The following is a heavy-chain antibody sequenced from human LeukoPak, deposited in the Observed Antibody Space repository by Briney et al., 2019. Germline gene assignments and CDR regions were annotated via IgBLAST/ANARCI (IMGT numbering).Heavy chain of an antibody. CDR3: ARLQVPAKNWFDP. CDR2: IIPIFGTA. Sequence: ASVKVSCKASGGTFSSYAISWVRQAPGQGLEWMGGIIPIFGTANYAQKFQGRVTITADGSTSTAYMELSSLRSEDTAVYYCARLQVPAKNWFDPWGQGTLVTVSS. CDR1: GGTFSSYA. D-gene: IGHD2-2*01. J-gene: IGHJ5*02. V-gene: IGHV1-69*13.